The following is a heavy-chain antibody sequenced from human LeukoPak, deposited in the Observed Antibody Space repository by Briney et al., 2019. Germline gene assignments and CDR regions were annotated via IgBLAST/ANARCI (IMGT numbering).Heavy chain of an antibody. V-gene: IGHV4-61*02. Sequence: SETLSLTCTVSGGSISSGSYYWSWIRQPAGKGLEWIGRIYTSGSTNYNPSLKSRVTISVDTSKNQFSLKLSSVTAADTAVYYCARIRDVDCSSTSCYDAFDIWGQGTMVTVSS. J-gene: IGHJ3*02. CDR3: ARIRDVDCSSTSCYDAFDI. CDR1: GGSISSGSYY. D-gene: IGHD2-2*01. CDR2: IYTSGST.